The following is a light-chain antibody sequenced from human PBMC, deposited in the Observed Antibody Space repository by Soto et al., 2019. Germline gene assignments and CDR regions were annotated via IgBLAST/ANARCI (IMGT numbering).Light chain of an antibody. CDR1: QSVSSN. V-gene: IGKV3-15*01. Sequence: EIVMTQSPATLSVSPGERSTLSFRASQSVSSNLAWYQQKPGQAPRLLIYGASTRATGIPARFSGSGSGTEFTLTISSLQPDDFATYYCQQYNIYSWTFGQGTKVDI. CDR2: GAS. J-gene: IGKJ1*01. CDR3: QQYNIYSWT.